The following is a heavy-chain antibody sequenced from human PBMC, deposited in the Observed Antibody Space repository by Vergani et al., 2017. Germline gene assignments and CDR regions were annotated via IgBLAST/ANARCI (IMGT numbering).Heavy chain of an antibody. J-gene: IGHJ6*02. Sequence: EVQLVQSGAEVKKPGESLKISCKGSGYIFTSYWISWVRQMPGKGLEWMGRIDPSDSYTNYSPSFQGHVTISADKSISTAYLQWSSLKASDTAMYYCARLSVAVAGTFYGMDVWGQGTTVTVSS. CDR2: IDPSDSYT. V-gene: IGHV5-10-1*01. D-gene: IGHD6-19*01. CDR3: ARLSVAVAGTFYGMDV. CDR1: GYIFTSYW.